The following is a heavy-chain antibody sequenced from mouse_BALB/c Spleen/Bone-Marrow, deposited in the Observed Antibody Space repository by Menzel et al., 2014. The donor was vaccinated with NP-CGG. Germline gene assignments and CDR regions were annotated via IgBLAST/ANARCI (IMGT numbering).Heavy chain of an antibody. V-gene: IGHV1S81*02. Sequence: VQLVESGAELVKSGASVKLSCKASSYTFTSYWMHWVKQRPGQGLEWIGEINPSNGRTNYNEKFKSKATLTVDKSSSTAYMQLSSLTSEDSAVYYCARTYFDYWGQGTTLTVSS. J-gene: IGHJ2*01. CDR1: SYTFTSYW. CDR3: ARTYFDY. CDR2: INPSNGRT.